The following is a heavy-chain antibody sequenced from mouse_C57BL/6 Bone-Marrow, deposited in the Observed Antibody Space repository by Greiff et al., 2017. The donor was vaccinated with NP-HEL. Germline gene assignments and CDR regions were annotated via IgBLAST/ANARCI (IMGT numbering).Heavy chain of an antibody. Sequence: EVQGVESGGDLVKPGGSLKLSCAASGFTFSSYGMSWVRQTPDKRLEWVATISSGGSYTYYPDSVKGRFTITIDNAKNTLYLQMSSLKSEYTAMYCCASPYGYDVSWFAYWGRGTLVTVSA. J-gene: IGHJ3*01. V-gene: IGHV5-6*01. D-gene: IGHD2-2*01. CDR2: ISSGGSYT. CDR3: ASPYGYDVSWFAY. CDR1: GFTFSSYG.